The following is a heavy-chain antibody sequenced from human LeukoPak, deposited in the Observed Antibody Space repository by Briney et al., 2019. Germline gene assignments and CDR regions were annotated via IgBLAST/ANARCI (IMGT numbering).Heavy chain of an antibody. Sequence: ASVKVSCKASGYTFTGYYMHWVRQAPGQGLEWMGWINPNSGGTNYAQKFQGKVTMTRDTSISTAYMELSRLRSDDTAVYYCARAGYCSGGSCYGGMNYWGQGTLVTVSS. CDR1: GYTFTGYY. D-gene: IGHD2-15*01. V-gene: IGHV1-2*02. J-gene: IGHJ4*02. CDR2: INPNSGGT. CDR3: ARAGYCSGGSCYGGMNY.